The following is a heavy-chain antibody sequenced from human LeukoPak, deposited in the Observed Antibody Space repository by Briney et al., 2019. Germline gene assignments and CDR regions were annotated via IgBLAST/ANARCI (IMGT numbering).Heavy chain of an antibody. V-gene: IGHV3-23*01. CDR1: GFTFSSYA. D-gene: IGHD1-26*01. CDR2: ISGGGGST. J-gene: IGHJ4*02. CDR3: AKDPRRWEQGDY. Sequence: PGGSLRLSCAASGFTFSSYAMSWVRQAPGKGLEWVSAISGGGGSTYYADSVKGRFTISTDNSKNTLYLQMNSLRAEDTDVYYCAKDPRRWEQGDYWGQGTLVTVSS.